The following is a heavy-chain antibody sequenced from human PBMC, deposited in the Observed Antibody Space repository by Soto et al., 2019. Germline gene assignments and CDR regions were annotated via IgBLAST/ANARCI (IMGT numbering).Heavy chain of an antibody. CDR3: ANVPIWCSSTSCYTEGFDY. CDR2: ISAGGST. V-gene: IGHV3-23*01. D-gene: IGHD2-2*02. Sequence: GGSLRLSCTASGFTFSDYAMSWVRQPPGKGLEWVSVISAGGSTYYADSVKGRFTVSRAKSKNTLYLQMNSLRAEDTAVYYCANVPIWCSSTSCYTEGFDYWGQGTLVTVSS. J-gene: IGHJ4*02. CDR1: GFTFSDYA.